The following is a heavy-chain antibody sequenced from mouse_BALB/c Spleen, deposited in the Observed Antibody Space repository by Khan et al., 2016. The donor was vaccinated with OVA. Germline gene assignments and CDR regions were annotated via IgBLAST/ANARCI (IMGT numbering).Heavy chain of an antibody. V-gene: IGHV1-20*02. CDR1: GYSFTGYF. D-gene: IGHD1-1*01. CDR2: INPHIGET. J-gene: IGHJ2*01. Sequence: EVELVESGPELVKPGASVKISCKASGYSFTGYFMNWVMQSHGKSLEWIGRINPHIGETFYNQKFKGKAILTVDESSSTVHMELRSLASEDSAVSYCARKNGSDFDYWGQGTTLTVSS. CDR3: ARKNGSDFDY.